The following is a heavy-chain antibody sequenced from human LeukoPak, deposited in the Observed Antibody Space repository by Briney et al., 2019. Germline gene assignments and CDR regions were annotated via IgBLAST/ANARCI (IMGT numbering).Heavy chain of an antibody. CDR1: GYTFTSYG. CDR2: ISAYNGNT. Sequence: GASVKVSCKASGYTFTSYGISWVRQAPGQGLEWMGWISAYNGNTNYAQKLQGRVTMTTDTSTSTAYMELRSLRSDDTAVYYCARVATFGGVIANWFDPWGQGTLVTVSS. V-gene: IGHV1-18*01. CDR3: ARVATFGGVIANWFDP. J-gene: IGHJ5*02. D-gene: IGHD3-16*02.